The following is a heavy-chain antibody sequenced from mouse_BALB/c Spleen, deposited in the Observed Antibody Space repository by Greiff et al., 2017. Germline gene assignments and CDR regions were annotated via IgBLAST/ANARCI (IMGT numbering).Heavy chain of an antibody. V-gene: IGHV14-3*02. Sequence: EVQLQQSGAELVKPWASVTLSCTASGFNIKDTYMHWVKQRPEQGLEWIGRIDPANGNTKYDPKIQGKSTIKADTSSNIAYLQLSRLSSEDTVVYYGAMGGMRGNYCPFAYWGQGTLDTVSA. D-gene: IGHD2-1*01. CDR2: IDPANGNT. CDR1: GFNIKDTY. CDR3: AMGGMRGNYCPFAY. J-gene: IGHJ3*01.